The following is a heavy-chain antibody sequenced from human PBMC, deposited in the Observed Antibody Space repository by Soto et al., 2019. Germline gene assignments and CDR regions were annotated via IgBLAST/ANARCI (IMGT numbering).Heavy chain of an antibody. J-gene: IGHJ5*02. CDR3: ARDRTIFGVVVSRNWFDP. V-gene: IGHV7-4-1*01. Sequence: WASVKVSCKASGYTFTSYAMNWVRQAPGQGLEWMGWINTNTGNPTYAQGFTGRFVFSLDTSVSTAYLQICSLKAEDTAVYYCARDRTIFGVVVSRNWFDPWGQGTLVTVSS. CDR2: INTNTGNP. D-gene: IGHD3-3*01. CDR1: GYTFTSYA.